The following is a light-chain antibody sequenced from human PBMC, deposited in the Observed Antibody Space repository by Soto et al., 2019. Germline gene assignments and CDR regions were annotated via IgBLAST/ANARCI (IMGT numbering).Light chain of an antibody. J-gene: IGLJ2*01. V-gene: IGLV1-40*01. CDR2: GNS. CDR3: QSYDSRLTGPKVL. CDR1: SSNIGAGYD. Sequence: QSVLTQPPSVSGAPGQRVTISCTGSSSNIGAGYDVHWYQQFPGTAPKLLIYGNSNRPSGVPARFSGSKSGSSASLAITGLQAEDEADYYCQSYDSRLTGPKVLFGGGTKLTVL.